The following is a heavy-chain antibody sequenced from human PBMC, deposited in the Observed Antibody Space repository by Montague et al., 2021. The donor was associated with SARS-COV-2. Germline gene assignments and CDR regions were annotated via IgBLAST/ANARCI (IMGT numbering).Heavy chain of an antibody. CDR2: ISSSSSYI. CDR3: ARGVRGSGTRSL. CDR1: GFTFSSYS. J-gene: IGHJ4*02. V-gene: IGHV3-21*01. D-gene: IGHD2-2*01. Sequence: SLRLSCAASGFTFSSYSMNWVRQAPVKGLEWVSSISSSSSYIYYADSVKGRFTISRDNAKNSLYLQMNSLRAEDTAVYYCARGVRGSGTRSLWGQGTLVTVSS.